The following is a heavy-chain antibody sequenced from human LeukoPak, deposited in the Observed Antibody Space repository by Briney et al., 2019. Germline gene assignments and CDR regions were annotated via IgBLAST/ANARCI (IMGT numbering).Heavy chain of an antibody. J-gene: IGHJ5*02. CDR2: ITGNHGPT. CDR3: TKDPNGDYVGAFDP. D-gene: IGHD4-17*01. V-gene: IGHV3-23*01. Sequence: TGGSLRLPCAASGFTFRSFAMTWVRQAPGKGLEWVASITGNHGPTYNTDSVKDRFTISRDNSQNTLYLQMDSLRAEDTAVYYCTKDPNGDYVGAFDPWGQGTLVTVSS. CDR1: GFTFRSFA.